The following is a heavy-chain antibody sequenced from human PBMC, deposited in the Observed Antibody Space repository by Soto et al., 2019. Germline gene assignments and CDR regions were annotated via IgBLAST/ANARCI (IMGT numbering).Heavy chain of an antibody. J-gene: IGHJ4*02. CDR2: IDKSGTSI. Sequence: GGSLRLSCAASGFIFSTYGMNWVRQAPGKGLEWVSYIDKSGTSISYADSVKGRFTISRDNAKSSLYLQMNSLRDDDTAVYYCARRGWDLLNFFDFWGQGTLVTVSS. CDR3: ARRGWDLLNFFDF. V-gene: IGHV3-48*02. CDR1: GFIFSTYG. D-gene: IGHD1-26*01.